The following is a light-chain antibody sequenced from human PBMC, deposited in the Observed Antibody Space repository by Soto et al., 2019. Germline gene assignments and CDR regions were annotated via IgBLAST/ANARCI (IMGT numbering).Light chain of an antibody. Sequence: GLTLSPGPLSLSPGERATLSFNASQSVSSSYLAWYQQITSHAPRLLIYGASNWATGIPDRFSGSGSGTDFTLTIGRLKPDDFALYYCQHNGISPTVGQGTELDSK. CDR3: QHNGISPT. J-gene: IGKJ1*01. CDR1: QSVSSSY. CDR2: GAS. V-gene: IGKV3-20*01.